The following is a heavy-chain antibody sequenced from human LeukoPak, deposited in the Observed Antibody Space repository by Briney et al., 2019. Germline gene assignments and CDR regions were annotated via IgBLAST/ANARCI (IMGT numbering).Heavy chain of an antibody. Sequence: PSETLSLTCTVSGGSISSGDYYWSWIRQPPGKGLEWIGYIYYSGSTYYNPSLKSRVTISVDTSKNQFSLKLSSVTAADTAVYYCARDKETYQLLNRQGGFDPWGQGTLVTVSS. D-gene: IGHD2-2*01. CDR2: IYYSGST. V-gene: IGHV4-30-4*08. CDR3: ARDKETYQLLNRQGGFDP. CDR1: GGSISSGDYY. J-gene: IGHJ5*02.